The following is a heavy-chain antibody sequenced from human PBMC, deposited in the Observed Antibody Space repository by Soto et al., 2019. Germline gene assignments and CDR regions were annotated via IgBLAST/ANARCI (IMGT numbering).Heavy chain of an antibody. Sequence: TSETLSLTCTVSGDSIISTNYYWIWIRQPPGKGLEWIGDIKYRGNTYYIPSLKSRVTMSVDTSKNHLSLTLTSVTAADTAIYYCARRPSFDWLIMGYFDFWGQGALVTVSS. D-gene: IGHD3-9*01. V-gene: IGHV4-39*02. CDR3: ARRPSFDWLIMGYFDF. CDR2: IKYRGNT. CDR1: GDSIISTNYY. J-gene: IGHJ4*02.